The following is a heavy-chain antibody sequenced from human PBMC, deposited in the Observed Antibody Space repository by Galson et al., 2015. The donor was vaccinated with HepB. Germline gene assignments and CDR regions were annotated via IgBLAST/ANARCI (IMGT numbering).Heavy chain of an antibody. CDR3: VHLASWGLKEWYFDL. V-gene: IGHV2-5*02. D-gene: IGHD7-27*01. J-gene: IGHJ2*01. CDR1: GFSLSTSGVG. Sequence: PALVKPTQTLTLTCTFSGFSLSTSGVGVGWIRQPPGKALEWLALIYWDDDERYSPSLKNRLTITKDTSKNQVFLTMTNMDPVDTATYYCVHLASWGLKEWYFDLWGRGTLVTVAS. CDR2: IYWDDDE.